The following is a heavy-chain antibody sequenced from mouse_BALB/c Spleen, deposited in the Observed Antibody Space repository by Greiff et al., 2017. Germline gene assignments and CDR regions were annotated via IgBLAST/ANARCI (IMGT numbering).Heavy chain of an antibody. V-gene: IGHV1-67*01. CDR2: ISIYYDNT. CDR1: GYTFTDYA. Sequence: LVESGPELVRPGESVKISCKGSGYTFTDYAMHWVKQSHAKSLEWIGVISIYYDNTNYNQKFKGKATMTVDKSSSTAYMELARLTSEDSAIYYCATGTYYFDYWGQGTTLTVSS. CDR3: ATGTYYFDY. D-gene: IGHD4-1*01. J-gene: IGHJ2*01.